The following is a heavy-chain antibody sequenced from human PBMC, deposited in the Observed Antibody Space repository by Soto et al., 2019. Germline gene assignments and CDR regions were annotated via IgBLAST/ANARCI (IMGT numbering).Heavy chain of an antibody. CDR3: TLYDALFFDF. CDR1: GFTFSSYS. D-gene: IGHD2-8*01. V-gene: IGHV3-21*01. CDR2: ISISSSYI. Sequence: GGSLRLSCAASGFTFSSYSMNWVRQAPGKGLEWVSSISISSSYIYYADSVKGRFTIPRDNAKKSLYLQMNSLRAEDTAVYYCTLYDALFFDFWSQGALVTVSS. J-gene: IGHJ4*02.